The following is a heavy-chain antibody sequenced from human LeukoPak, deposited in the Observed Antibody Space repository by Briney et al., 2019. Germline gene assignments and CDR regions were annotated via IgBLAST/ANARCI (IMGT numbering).Heavy chain of an antibody. CDR1: GFTFNRYW. D-gene: IGHD3-22*01. J-gene: IGHJ5*02. CDR2: LNPDGSAT. V-gene: IGHV3-74*01. Sequence: GGSLRLSCAASGFTFNRYWIHWVRQAPGKGLEWVSRLNPDGSATTYAASVKGRFTISRDNAKNTVYLQMNSLRAEDTAVYYCARVLSGSWDWFDPWGQGTLVTVSS. CDR3: ARVLSGSWDWFDP.